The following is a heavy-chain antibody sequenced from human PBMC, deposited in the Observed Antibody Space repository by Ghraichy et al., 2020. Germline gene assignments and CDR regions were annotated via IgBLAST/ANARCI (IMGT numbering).Heavy chain of an antibody. J-gene: IGHJ4*02. V-gene: IGHV3-48*03. CDR3: AGGSTVDYGFDY. CDR1: GFTFSSYE. Sequence: GGSLRLSCAASGFTFSSYEMNWVRQAPGKGLEWVSYISSSGSTIYYADSVKGRFTISRDNAKNSLYLQMNSLRAEDTAVYYCAGGSTVDYGFDYWGQGTLVTVSS. D-gene: IGHD4-17*01. CDR2: ISSSGSTI.